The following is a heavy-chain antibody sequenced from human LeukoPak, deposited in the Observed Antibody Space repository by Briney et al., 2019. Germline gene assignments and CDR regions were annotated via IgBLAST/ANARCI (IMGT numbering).Heavy chain of an antibody. D-gene: IGHD6-13*01. CDR1: GYTFTCYY. CDR2: FDPEDGET. J-gene: IGHJ5*02. CDR3: ATDLRYSSSWLNWFDP. V-gene: IGHV1-24*01. Sequence: GASVKVSCKASGYTFTCYYMHWVRQAPGKGLEWMGGFDPEDGETIYAQKFQGRVTMTEDTSTDTAYMELSSLRSEDTAVYYCATDLRYSSSWLNWFDPWGQGTLVTVSS.